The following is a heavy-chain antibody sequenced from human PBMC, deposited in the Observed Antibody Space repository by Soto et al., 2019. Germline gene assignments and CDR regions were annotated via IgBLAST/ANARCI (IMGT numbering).Heavy chain of an antibody. CDR1: GGSFSGYY. Sequence: QVQLQQWGAGLLKPSETLSLTCAVYGGSFSGYYWSWIRQPPGKGLEWIGEINHSGSTNYNPSLKSRVTISVDTSKNQFSLKLSSVTAADTAVYYCAKKGGEGWYFDLWGRGTLVTVSS. V-gene: IGHV4-34*01. CDR3: AKKGGEGWYFDL. CDR2: INHSGST. D-gene: IGHD2-21*01. J-gene: IGHJ2*01.